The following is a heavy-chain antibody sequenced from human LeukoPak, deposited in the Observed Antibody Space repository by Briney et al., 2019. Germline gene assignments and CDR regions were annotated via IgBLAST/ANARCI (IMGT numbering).Heavy chain of an antibody. CDR2: ISAYNGNT. CDR1: GYTFTSYG. D-gene: IGHD6-19*01. Sequence: ASVKVSFKASGYTFTSYGISWVRQAPGQGLEWMGWISAYNGNTNYAQKLQGRVTMTTDTSTSTAYMELRSLRSDDTAVYYCARDGAGSSGWWGQYYFDYWGQGTLVTVSS. CDR3: ARDGAGSSGWWGQYYFDY. V-gene: IGHV1-18*01. J-gene: IGHJ4*02.